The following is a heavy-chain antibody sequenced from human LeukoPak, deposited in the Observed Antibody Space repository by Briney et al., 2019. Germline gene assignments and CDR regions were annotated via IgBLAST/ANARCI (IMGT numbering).Heavy chain of an antibody. V-gene: IGHV4-61*02. CDR3: ARDRDYGGIDAFDI. D-gene: IGHD4-23*01. Sequence: SETLSLTCTVSGGSISSGSYYWSWIRQPAGKGLEWIGRIYTSGSTNYNPSLKSRVTISVDTSKNQFPLKLSSVTAADTAVYYCARDRDYGGIDAFDIWGQGTMVTVSS. CDR2: IYTSGST. J-gene: IGHJ3*02. CDR1: GGSISSGSYY.